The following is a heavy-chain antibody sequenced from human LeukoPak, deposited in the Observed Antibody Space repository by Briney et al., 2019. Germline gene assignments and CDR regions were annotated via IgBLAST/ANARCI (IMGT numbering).Heavy chain of an antibody. D-gene: IGHD5-12*01. V-gene: IGHV1-2*02. Sequence: GASVKVSCKASGYTFTGYYMHWVRQAPGQGLEWMGWITPNSGGTNYAQKFQGRVTMTSDTSIGTAYMELSRLRSTDTAVYYCARVYRWLHPNDAFDIWGQGTMVTVSS. CDR3: ARVYRWLHPNDAFDI. CDR2: ITPNSGGT. CDR1: GYTFTGYY. J-gene: IGHJ3*02.